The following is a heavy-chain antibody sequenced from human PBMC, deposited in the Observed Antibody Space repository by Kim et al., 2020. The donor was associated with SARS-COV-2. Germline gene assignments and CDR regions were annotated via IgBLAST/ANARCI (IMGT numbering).Heavy chain of an antibody. D-gene: IGHD3-10*01. CDR3: AREGEPLWFGELGIHY. Sequence: SETLSLTCTVSGGSISSGSYYWSWIRQPAGKGLEWIGRIYTSGSTNYNPSLKSRVTISVDTSKNQFSLKLSSVTAADTAVYYCAREGEPLWFGELGIHYWGQGTLVTVSS. V-gene: IGHV4-61*02. CDR1: GGSISSGSYY. J-gene: IGHJ4*02. CDR2: IYTSGST.